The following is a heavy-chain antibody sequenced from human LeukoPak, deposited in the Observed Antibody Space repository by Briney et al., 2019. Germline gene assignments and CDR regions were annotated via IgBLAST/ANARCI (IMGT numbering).Heavy chain of an antibody. D-gene: IGHD2-2*02. V-gene: IGHV1-2*02. Sequence: ASVKVSCTASGYTFTGYHMHWVRQAPGQGLEWMGWINPNSGGTNYAQKFQGRVTMTRDTSISTAYMELSRLRSDDTAVYYCARLGFTTAIPNDYWGQGTLVTVSS. CDR3: ARLGFTTAIPNDY. CDR1: GYTFTGYH. CDR2: INPNSGGT. J-gene: IGHJ4*02.